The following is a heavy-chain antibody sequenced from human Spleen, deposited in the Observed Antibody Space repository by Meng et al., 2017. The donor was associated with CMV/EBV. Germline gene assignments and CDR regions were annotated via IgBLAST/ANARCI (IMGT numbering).Heavy chain of an antibody. CDR3: ARENFTGYDAFDI. D-gene: IGHD2-8*02. J-gene: IGHJ3*02. Sequence: GGSLRLSCAASGFTFSSYWMHWVRQAPGKGLVWVSRINSDGSSTSYADSVKGRFTISRDNAKNSLYLQMNSLRAEDTAVYYCARENFTGYDAFDIWGQGTMVTVSS. CDR2: INSDGSST. CDR1: GFTFSSYW. V-gene: IGHV3-74*01.